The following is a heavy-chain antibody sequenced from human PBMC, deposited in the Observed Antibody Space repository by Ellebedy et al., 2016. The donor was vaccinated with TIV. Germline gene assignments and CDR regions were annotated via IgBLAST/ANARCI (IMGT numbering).Heavy chain of an antibody. J-gene: IGHJ4*02. Sequence: PGGSLRLSCAASGFTFSSYGMHWVRQAPGKGLEWVAVIWYDGSNKYYADSVKGRFTISRDNSKNTLYLQMNSLRAEDTAVYYCARDPIAVAGTGVGLDYWGQGTLVTVSS. D-gene: IGHD6-19*01. V-gene: IGHV3-33*01. CDR1: GFTFSSYG. CDR3: ARDPIAVAGTGVGLDY. CDR2: IWYDGSNK.